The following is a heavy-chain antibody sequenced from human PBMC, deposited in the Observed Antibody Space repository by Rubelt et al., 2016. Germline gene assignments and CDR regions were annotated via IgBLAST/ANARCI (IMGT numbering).Heavy chain of an antibody. CDR2: INPSGGST. J-gene: IGHJ5*02. CDR1: GYTFTSYY. CDR3: ARSPRYDFEDNWFDP. Sequence: QVQLVQSGAEVKKPGASVKVSCKASGYTFTSYYMHWVRQAPGQGLEWMGIINPSGGSTSYAQKFQGRVTMTRDTFTSTVYMELSSLGSEDTAVYYCARSPRYDFEDNWFDPWGQGTLATVSS. V-gene: IGHV1-46*01. D-gene: IGHD3-3*01.